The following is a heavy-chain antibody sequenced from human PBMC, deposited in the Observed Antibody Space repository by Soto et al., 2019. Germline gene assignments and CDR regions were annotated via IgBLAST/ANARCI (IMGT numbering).Heavy chain of an antibody. V-gene: IGHV4-39*01. CDR1: CCSISSSSYY. J-gene: IGHJ6*02. CDR2: IYYSGST. Sequence: SDTLSLTCTVACCSISSSSYYWGWIRQPPGKGLEWIGSIYYSGSTYYNPSLKSRVTISVDTSKNQFSLKLSSVTAADTAVYYCARGYYDILTGYLSGGMDVWGQGTTVT. D-gene: IGHD3-9*01. CDR3: ARGYYDILTGYLSGGMDV.